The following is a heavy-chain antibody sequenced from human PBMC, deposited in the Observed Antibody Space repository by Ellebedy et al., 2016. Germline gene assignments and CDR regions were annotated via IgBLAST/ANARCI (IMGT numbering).Heavy chain of an antibody. CDR1: GYTFTGYY. V-gene: IGHV1-2*02. D-gene: IGHD6-13*01. J-gene: IGHJ5*02. Sequence: ASVKVSXXASGYTFTGYYMHWVRQAPGQGLEWMGWINPNSGGTNYAQKFQGRVTMTRDTSISTAYMELSRLRSDDTAVYYCARGVGAAAGMGNNWFDPWGQGTLVTVSS. CDR2: INPNSGGT. CDR3: ARGVGAAAGMGNNWFDP.